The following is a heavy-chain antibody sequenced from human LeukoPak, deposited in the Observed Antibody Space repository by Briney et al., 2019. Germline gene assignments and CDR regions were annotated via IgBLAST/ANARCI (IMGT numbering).Heavy chain of an antibody. Sequence: SETLSLTCTVSGGSISSYYWSWIRQPPGKGLEWIGYIYYSGSTNYNPSLKSRVTISVDTSKNQFSLKLSSVTAADTAVYYCARTGKSDYGDYGGSWGAFDIWGQGTMVTVSS. CDR1: GGSISSYY. CDR2: IYYSGST. D-gene: IGHD4-17*01. J-gene: IGHJ3*02. V-gene: IGHV4-59*08. CDR3: ARTGKSDYGDYGGSWGAFDI.